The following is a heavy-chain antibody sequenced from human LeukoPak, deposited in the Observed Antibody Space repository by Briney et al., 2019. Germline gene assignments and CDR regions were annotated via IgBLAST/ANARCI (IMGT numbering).Heavy chain of an antibody. D-gene: IGHD3-22*01. CDR2: INPNSGGT. Sequence: GSVKDSCRASGYTFTGYYMHWVRQAPGQGLEWMGWINPNSGGTNYAQKFQGRVTMTRDTSISTAYMELSRLRSDDTAVYYCARDGGYYDSSGFVDYWGQGTLVTVSS. J-gene: IGHJ4*02. V-gene: IGHV1-2*02. CDR1: GYTFTGYY. CDR3: ARDGGYYDSSGFVDY.